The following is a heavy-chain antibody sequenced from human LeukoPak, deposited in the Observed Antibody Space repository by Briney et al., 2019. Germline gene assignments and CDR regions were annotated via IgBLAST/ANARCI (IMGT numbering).Heavy chain of an antibody. CDR1: GFPFSSYA. V-gene: IGHV3-23*01. J-gene: IGHJ4*02. D-gene: IGHD2/OR15-2a*01. CDR2: ISGSGGST. Sequence: GGSLTLSCAASGFPFSSYAMSWARKPPGKGLEWVSAISGSGGSTYYADSVKGRFTISRDNSKNTLYLQMNSLRAEGTAVYYCAKVASMAYFDYWGQGTLVTVSS. CDR3: AKVASMAYFDY.